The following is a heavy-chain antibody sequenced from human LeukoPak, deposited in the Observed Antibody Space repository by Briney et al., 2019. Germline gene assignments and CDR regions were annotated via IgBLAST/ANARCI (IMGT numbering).Heavy chain of an antibody. J-gene: IGHJ4*02. CDR3: AKKGLASAGRPPYFDY. CDR2: ISDGVGTT. V-gene: IGHV3-23*01. D-gene: IGHD6-13*01. Sequence: GGSLRLSCAASGFTFSNYAMSWVRQAPGKGLEWVSVISDGVGTTYYADSVKGRFTISRDNSKNTLYLQMNSLRVEDTAVYYCAKKGLASAGRPPYFDYWGQGTLVTVSS. CDR1: GFTFSNYA.